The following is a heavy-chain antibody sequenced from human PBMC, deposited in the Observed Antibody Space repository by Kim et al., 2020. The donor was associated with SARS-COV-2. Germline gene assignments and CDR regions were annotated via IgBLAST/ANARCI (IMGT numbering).Heavy chain of an antibody. J-gene: IGHJ4*02. CDR2: ISAYNGNT. CDR1: GYTFTSYG. V-gene: IGHV1-18*04. D-gene: IGHD6-13*01. Sequence: ASVKVSCKASGYTFTSYGISWVRQAPGQGLEWMGWISAYNGNTNYAQKLQGRVTMTKDTSTSTAYMELRSLRSDDTAVYYCARDHHPSLVERDWGYSSSSEYYFDYWGQGTLVTVSS. CDR3: ARDHHPSLVERDWGYSSSSEYYFDY.